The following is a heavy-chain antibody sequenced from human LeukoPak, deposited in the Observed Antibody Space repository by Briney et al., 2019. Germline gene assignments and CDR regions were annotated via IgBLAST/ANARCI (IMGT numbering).Heavy chain of an antibody. V-gene: IGHV4-34*01. CDR1: GGSFSGYY. CDR2: INHSGST. J-gene: IGHJ5*02. Sequence: SETLSLTCAVYGGSFSGYYWSWIRQPPGKGPEWIGEINHSGSTNYNPSLKSRVTISVDTSKNQFSLKLSSVTAADTAVYYCASSRTRIVGAKGWFDPWGQGTLVTVSS. CDR3: ASSRTRIVGAKGWFDP. D-gene: IGHD1-26*01.